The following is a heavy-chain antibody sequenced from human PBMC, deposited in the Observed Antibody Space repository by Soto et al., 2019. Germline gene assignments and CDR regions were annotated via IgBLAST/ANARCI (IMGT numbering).Heavy chain of an antibody. Sequence: SVKVSCKASGGTFSSYAISWVRQAPGQGLEWMGGIIPIFGTANYSPSFQGQVTISADKSISTAYLQWSSLKASDTAMYYCARTTAYYNMDVWGQGTTVTVSS. J-gene: IGHJ6*02. CDR1: GGTFSSYA. CDR3: ARTTAYYNMDV. D-gene: IGHD1-1*01. V-gene: IGHV1-69*06. CDR2: IIPIFGTA.